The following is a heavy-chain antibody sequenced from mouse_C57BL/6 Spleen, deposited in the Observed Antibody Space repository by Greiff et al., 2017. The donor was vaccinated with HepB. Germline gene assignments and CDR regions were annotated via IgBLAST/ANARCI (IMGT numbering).Heavy chain of an antibody. J-gene: IGHJ4*01. CDR3: ARERGNYDYDGAYAMDY. V-gene: IGHV1-7*01. CDR2: INPSSGYT. Sequence: VQLQQSGAELAKPGASVKLSCKASGYTFTSYWMHWVKQRPGQGLEWIGYINPSSGYTKYNQKFKDKATLTADKPSRTAYMQLSSLTYEDSAVFYCARERGNYDYDGAYAMDYWGQGTSVTVSS. D-gene: IGHD2-4*01. CDR1: GYTFTSYW.